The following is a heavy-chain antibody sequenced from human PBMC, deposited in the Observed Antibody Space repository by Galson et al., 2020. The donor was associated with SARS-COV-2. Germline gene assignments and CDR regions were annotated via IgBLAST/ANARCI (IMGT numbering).Heavy chain of an antibody. Sequence: GGSLRPSCAASGFTFSSYSMNWVRQAPGKGLEWVSSISSSSSYIYYADSVKGRFTISRDNAKNSLYLQMNSLRAEDTAVYYCARATDLAAVVDYWGKGTLGTVSS. V-gene: IGHV3-21*01. J-gene: IGHJ4*02. CDR3: ARATDLAAVVDY. D-gene: IGHD6-13*01. CDR2: ISSSSSYI. CDR1: GFTFSSYS.